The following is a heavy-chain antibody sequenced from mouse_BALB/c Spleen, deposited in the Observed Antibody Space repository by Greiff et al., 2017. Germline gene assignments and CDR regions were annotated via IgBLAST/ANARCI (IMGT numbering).Heavy chain of an antibody. V-gene: IGHV14-3*02. J-gene: IGHJ2*01. CDR2: IDPANGNT. Sequence: EVQLQQSGAELVKPGASVKLSCTASGFNIKDTYIHWVKQRPEQGLEWIGRIDPANGNTKYDPKFQGKATITADTSSNTAYLQLNSLTSEDTAVYYCARKPSFTTVFDYWGQGTTLTVSS. CDR1: GFNIKDTY. D-gene: IGHD1-1*01. CDR3: ARKPSFTTVFDY.